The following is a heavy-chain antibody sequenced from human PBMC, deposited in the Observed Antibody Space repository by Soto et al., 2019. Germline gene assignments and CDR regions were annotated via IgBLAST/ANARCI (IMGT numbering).Heavy chain of an antibody. CDR2: IYYSGST. Sequence: SETLSLTCTVAAGSSSSYYWSWIRQPPGKGPEWIGYIYYSGSTNYNPSLKSRVTISVDTSKNQFSLKLSSVTAADTAVYYCARIYYGSGRRRSWFDPWGQGTLVTVSS. CDR1: AGSSSSYY. CDR3: ARIYYGSGRRRSWFDP. V-gene: IGHV4-59*01. D-gene: IGHD3-10*01. J-gene: IGHJ5*02.